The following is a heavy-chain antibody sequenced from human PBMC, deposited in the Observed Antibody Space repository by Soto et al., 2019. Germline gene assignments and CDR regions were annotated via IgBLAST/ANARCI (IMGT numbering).Heavy chain of an antibody. V-gene: IGHV4-30-4*01. D-gene: IGHD5-12*01. J-gene: IGHJ6*02. Sequence: SETLSLTCTVSGGSISSGDYYWSWIRQPPGKGLEWIGYIYYSGSTYYNPSLKSRVTISVDTSKNQFSLKLSSVTAADTAVYYCARDRGEMATNDQNGMDVWGQGTTVTVSS. CDR1: GGSISSGDYY. CDR3: ARDRGEMATNDQNGMDV. CDR2: IYYSGST.